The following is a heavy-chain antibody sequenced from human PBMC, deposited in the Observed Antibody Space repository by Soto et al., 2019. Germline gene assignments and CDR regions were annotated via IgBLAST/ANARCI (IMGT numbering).Heavy chain of an antibody. CDR1: GFTFRSYW. Sequence: GGSLRLSCAASGFTFRSYWMNGVRQAPGKGLVWVSHINSDGSITTYADSVRGRFTISRDNAKNRLYLQMNSLTAEDTAVYYCARADENAAAGNHWGQGTLVTVSS. J-gene: IGHJ5*02. D-gene: IGHD6-13*01. V-gene: IGHV3-74*01. CDR2: INSDGSIT. CDR3: ARADENAAAGNH.